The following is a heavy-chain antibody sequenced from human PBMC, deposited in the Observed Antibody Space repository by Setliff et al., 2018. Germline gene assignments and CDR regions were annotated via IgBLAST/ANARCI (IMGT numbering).Heavy chain of an antibody. CDR2: INYSGST. V-gene: IGHV4-59*02. D-gene: IGHD6-13*01. Sequence: SETLSLTCSVSGGAVSGDYWTWIRQPPGKGLEYIGYINYSGSTNYNPSLKSRVTISGDTSKNQVSLRLSSVTAEDTALYYCAREGARSSSWYRPYYYYYMDVWGKGTTVTVSS. J-gene: IGHJ6*03. CDR3: AREGARSSSWYRPYYYYYMDV. CDR1: GGAVSGDY.